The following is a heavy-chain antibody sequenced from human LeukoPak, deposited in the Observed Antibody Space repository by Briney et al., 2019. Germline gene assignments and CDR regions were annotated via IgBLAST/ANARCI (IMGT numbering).Heavy chain of an antibody. CDR1: GGSFSSYY. J-gene: IGHJ5*02. D-gene: IGHD3-22*01. CDR3: ARETYYYDSSGYFTWFDP. CDR2: IYYSGST. Sequence: SETLSLTCAVYGGSFSSYYWSWIRQPPGKGLEWIGYIYYSGSTNYNPSLKSRVTISVDTSKNQFSLKLSSVTAADTAVYYCARETYYYDSSGYFTWFDPWGQGTLVTVSS. V-gene: IGHV4-59*01.